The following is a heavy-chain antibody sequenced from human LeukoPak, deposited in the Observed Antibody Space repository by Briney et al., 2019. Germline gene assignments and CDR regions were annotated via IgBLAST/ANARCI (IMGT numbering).Heavy chain of an antibody. J-gene: IGHJ4*02. D-gene: IGHD6-13*01. CDR1: GGSFSGYY. V-gene: IGHV4-34*01. CDR2: INHSGST. CDR3: ARYSSSWYN. Sequence: SETLSLTCAVYGGSFSGYYWSWIRQPPGNGLEWIGEINHSGSTNYNPSLKSRVTISVDTSKNQFSLKLSSVTAADTAVYYCARYSSSWYNWGQGTLVTVSS.